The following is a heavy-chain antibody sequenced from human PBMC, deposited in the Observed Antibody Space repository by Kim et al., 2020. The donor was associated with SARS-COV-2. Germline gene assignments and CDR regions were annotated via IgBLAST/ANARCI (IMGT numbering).Heavy chain of an antibody. V-gene: IGHV3-48*02. J-gene: IGHJ3*02. CDR3: ARDQVGGDAFDI. D-gene: IGHD3-16*01. Sequence: IYYADSVKGRFTISRDNAKTSLYLQMNSLRDEDTAVYYCARDQVGGDAFDIWGQGTMVTVSS. CDR2: I.